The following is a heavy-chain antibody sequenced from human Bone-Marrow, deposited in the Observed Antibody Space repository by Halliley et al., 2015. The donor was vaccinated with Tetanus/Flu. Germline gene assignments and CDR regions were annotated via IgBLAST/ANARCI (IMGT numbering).Heavy chain of an antibody. D-gene: IGHD3-22*01. Sequence: GLVKPSETLSFTCTVSGGSISNYYWSWVRQAPGKGLEWIGYIYYSGNTNSDPSLRSRVTVSVDTSKNHSSLKLSSVTAADTAVYYCARGGSYFESSAYYPYDAFHIWGQGTLVTVSS. V-gene: IGHV4-59*01. CDR2: IYYSGNT. CDR3: ARGGSYFESSAYYPYDAFHI. J-gene: IGHJ3*02. CDR1: GGSISNYY.